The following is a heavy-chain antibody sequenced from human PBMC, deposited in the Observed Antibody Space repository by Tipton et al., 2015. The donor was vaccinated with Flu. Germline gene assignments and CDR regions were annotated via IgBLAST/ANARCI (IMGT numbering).Heavy chain of an antibody. V-gene: IGHV4-59*12. J-gene: IGHJ4*02. D-gene: IGHD3-22*01. CDR1: GASISSYY. Sequence: TLSLTCTVSGASISSYYWSWIRQPPGKGLEWIGYIYYSGITNYNPSLKSRVTISVDTPKNHFSLRLSSVTAADTAVYYCATRRDYYDSSEFDYWGQGALVTVSS. CDR3: ATRRDYYDSSEFDY. CDR2: IYYSGIT.